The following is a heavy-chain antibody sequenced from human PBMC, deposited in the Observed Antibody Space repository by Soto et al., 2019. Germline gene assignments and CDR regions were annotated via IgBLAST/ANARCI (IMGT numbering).Heavy chain of an antibody. V-gene: IGHV4-39*01. CDR1: GTSIITHIYF. D-gene: IGHD4-17*01. CDR3: SARRPNHYGDSYLPNYFNW. Sequence: PSETLPLPCIASGTSIITHIYFWLWIRQSPRWGLEYIESFSYSGRTSYNQSLQSRLTISIDASKNQYSLQIISVAAADTSIYYCSARRPNHYGDSYLPNYFNWWGKGTLVTVSS. J-gene: IGHJ4*02. CDR2: FSYSGRT.